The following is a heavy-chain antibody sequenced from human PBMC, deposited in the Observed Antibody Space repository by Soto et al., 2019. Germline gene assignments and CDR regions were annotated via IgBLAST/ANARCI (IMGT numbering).Heavy chain of an antibody. Sequence: QLQLQESGPGLVKPSETLSLTCSVSGGSISSRTFWWAWIRQPPGKGLEWIGDMYYSGSSYSCPSLKSRVTLSVDTSKNQLSLKLNSVTAADTAVYYCARHPRDDYNYGGSGIFDYWGQGTLVTVSS. CDR2: MYYSGSS. V-gene: IGHV4-39*01. J-gene: IGHJ4*02. CDR1: GGSISSRTFW. CDR3: ARHPRDDYNYGGSGIFDY. D-gene: IGHD4-4*01.